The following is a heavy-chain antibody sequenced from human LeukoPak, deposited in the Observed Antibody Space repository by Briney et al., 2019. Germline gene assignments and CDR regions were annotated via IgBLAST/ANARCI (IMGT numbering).Heavy chain of an antibody. V-gene: IGHV4-59*01. CDR2: IYYSGST. D-gene: IGHD1-1*01. Sequence: SETLSLTCTVSGGSISSYYWSWIRQPPGKGLEWIGYIYYSGSTNYNPSLKSRVTISVDTSKNQFSLKLSSVTAADTAVYYCARVSGYGWNRSQYMDVWGKGTTVIVSS. J-gene: IGHJ6*03. CDR3: ARVSGYGWNRSQYMDV. CDR1: GGSISSYY.